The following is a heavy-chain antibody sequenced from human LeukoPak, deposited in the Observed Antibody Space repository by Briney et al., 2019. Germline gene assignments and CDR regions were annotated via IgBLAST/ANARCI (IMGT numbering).Heavy chain of an antibody. J-gene: IGHJ4*02. Sequence: GGSLRLSCAASGFTFSSYGMHWVRQAPGKGLEWVAVIWYDGSNKYHADSVKGRFTISRDNSKNTLYLQMNSLRAEDTAVYYCARDHSSGWYSDYFDYWGQGTPVTVSS. CDR2: IWYDGSNK. CDR3: ARDHSSGWYSDYFDY. CDR1: GFTFSSYG. V-gene: IGHV3-33*01. D-gene: IGHD6-19*01.